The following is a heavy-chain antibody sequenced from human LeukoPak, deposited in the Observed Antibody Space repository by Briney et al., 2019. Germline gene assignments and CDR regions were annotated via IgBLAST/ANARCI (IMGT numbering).Heavy chain of an antibody. CDR1: GFTFSSYS. V-gene: IGHV3-48*04. CDR3: ARVGVGLYFDY. Sequence: GGSLRLSCAASGFTFSSYSMNWVRQAPGKGLEWVSYISSSSSTIYYADSVKGRFTISRDNAKNSLYLQMNSLRAEDTAVYYCARVGVGLYFDYWGQGTLVTVSS. J-gene: IGHJ4*02. CDR2: ISSSSSTI.